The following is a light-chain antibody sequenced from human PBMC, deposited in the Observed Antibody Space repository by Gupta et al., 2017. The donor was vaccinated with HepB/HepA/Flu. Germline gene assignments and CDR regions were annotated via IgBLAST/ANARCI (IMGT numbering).Light chain of an antibody. J-gene: IGLJ3*02. Sequence: FTLTHPHSLSESPGQTVTISYNRSSRSSARNYLQWYQQRPGTAHTTVIYDDAQRLSGVPDRFPCSIYITYAYAYLTISGLKTEDEADYYCQSYDADIRVFGGGTKLTVL. CDR1: SRSSARNY. CDR3: QSYDADIRV. V-gene: IGLV6-57*03. CDR2: DDA.